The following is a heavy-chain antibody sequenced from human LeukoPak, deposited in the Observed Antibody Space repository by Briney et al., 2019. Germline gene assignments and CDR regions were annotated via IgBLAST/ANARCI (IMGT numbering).Heavy chain of an antibody. D-gene: IGHD2-15*01. Sequence: PGGSLRLSCAASGFTFSSYWMHWVRQAPGKGLVWVSRINSDGSSTSYADSVKGRFTISRDNAKNTLYLQMNSLRAEDTAVYYCARRYCSGGSCYPLGYWGQGTLVTVSS. CDR1: GFTFSSYW. V-gene: IGHV3-74*01. J-gene: IGHJ4*02. CDR2: INSDGSST. CDR3: ARRYCSGGSCYPLGY.